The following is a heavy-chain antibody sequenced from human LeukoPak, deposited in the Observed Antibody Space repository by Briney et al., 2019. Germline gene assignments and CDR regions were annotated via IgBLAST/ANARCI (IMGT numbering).Heavy chain of an antibody. J-gene: IGHJ4*02. CDR3: ARGYGSGSYYGY. Sequence: GGSLRLSCVASGFIFSTYGMYWVRQAPGKGLEWVSYISSSSSTIYYADSVKGRFTISRDNAKNSLYLQMNSLRDEDTAVYYCARGYGSGSYYGYWGQGTLVTVSS. V-gene: IGHV3-48*02. CDR1: GFIFSTYG. D-gene: IGHD3-10*01. CDR2: ISSSSSTI.